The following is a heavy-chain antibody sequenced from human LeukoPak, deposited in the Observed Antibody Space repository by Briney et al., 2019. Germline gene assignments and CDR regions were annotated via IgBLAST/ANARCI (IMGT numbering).Heavy chain of an antibody. CDR1: GGSISTSSYY. V-gene: IGHV4-39*01. D-gene: IGHD6-19*01. CDR3: ARGYSSGWYLDY. J-gene: IGHJ4*02. CDR2: IYYSGNT. Sequence: SETLSLTCTASGGSISTSSYYWGWVRQPPGRGLEWIGSIYYSGNTYYNPSLKSRVTISVDASMNQFSLKVTSVTAADTAVYYCARGYSSGWYLDYWGQGTLVTVSS.